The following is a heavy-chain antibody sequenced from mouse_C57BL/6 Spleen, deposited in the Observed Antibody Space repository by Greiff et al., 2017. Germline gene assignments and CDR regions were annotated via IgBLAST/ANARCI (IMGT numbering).Heavy chain of an antibody. CDR2: IYPRSGNT. D-gene: IGHD3-2*02. V-gene: IGHV1-81*01. J-gene: IGHJ3*01. CDR1: GYTFTSYG. CDR3: ARAAQANAD. Sequence: QVQLKQSGAELARPGASVKLSCKASGYTFTSYGISWVKQRTGQGLEWIGEIYPRSGNTYYNEKFKGKATLTADKSSSTAYMELRSLTSEDSAVYFSARAAQANADRGEGALVTVSA.